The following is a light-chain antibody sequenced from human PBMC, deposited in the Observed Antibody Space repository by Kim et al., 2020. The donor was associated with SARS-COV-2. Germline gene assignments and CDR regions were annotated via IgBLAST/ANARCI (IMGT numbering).Light chain of an antibody. Sequence: GRATLSCSAGQTINSKFVCYHQKPRQAPSRLIYDATTRATGVPPRFIGSGSETDFTLPISSLQSEDFAVYYCQQSNDCPPLTFGQGTKVDIK. V-gene: IGKV3-15*01. J-gene: IGKJ1*01. CDR2: DAT. CDR3: QQSNDCPPLT. CDR1: QTINSK.